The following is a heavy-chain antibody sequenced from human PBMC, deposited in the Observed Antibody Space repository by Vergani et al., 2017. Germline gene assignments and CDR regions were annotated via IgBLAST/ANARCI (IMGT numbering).Heavy chain of an antibody. D-gene: IGHD3-10*01. J-gene: IGHJ2*01. Sequence: EVQLLESGGGLVQPGGSLRLSCAASGFPFSSYAMSWVRQAPGKGLEWVSAISGSGGSTYYADSVKGRFTISRDNSKNTLYLQMNSLRAEDTAVYYCAKVGEERITMVRGVIWYFDLWGRGTLVTVSS. CDR1: GFPFSSYA. CDR2: ISGSGGST. CDR3: AKVGEERITMVRGVIWYFDL. V-gene: IGHV3-23*01.